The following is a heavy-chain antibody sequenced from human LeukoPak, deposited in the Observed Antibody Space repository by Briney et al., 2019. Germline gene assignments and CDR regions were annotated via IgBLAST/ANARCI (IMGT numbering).Heavy chain of an antibody. D-gene: IGHD3-3*01. V-gene: IGHV3-23*01. Sequence: GGSLRLSCAASGFTFNNYVMSWLRQAPGKGLEWASAIGGSGDATYYADSVKGRFTISRDNSRNTLYLQMNSLRAEDMAIYYCAKGSRDSRPYYFDFWGLGTLVTVSS. CDR3: AKGSRDSRPYYFDF. J-gene: IGHJ4*02. CDR2: IGGSGDAT. CDR1: GFTFNNYV.